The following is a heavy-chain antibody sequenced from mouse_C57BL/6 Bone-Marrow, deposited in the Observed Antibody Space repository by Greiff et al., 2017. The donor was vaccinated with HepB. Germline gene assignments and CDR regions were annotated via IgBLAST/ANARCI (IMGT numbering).Heavy chain of an antibody. Sequence: VLLVESGPGLVQPSQSLSITCTVSGFSLTSYGVHWVRQSPGKGLEWLGVIWRGGSTDYNAAFMSRLSITKDNSKSQVFFKMNSLQADDTAIYYCAKNYDYRGYDAMDYWGQGTSVTVSS. J-gene: IGHJ4*01. V-gene: IGHV2-5*01. CDR2: IWRGGST. CDR1: GFSLTSYG. D-gene: IGHD2-4*01. CDR3: AKNYDYRGYDAMDY.